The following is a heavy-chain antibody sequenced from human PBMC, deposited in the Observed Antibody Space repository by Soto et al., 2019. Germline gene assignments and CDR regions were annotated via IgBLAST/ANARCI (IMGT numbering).Heavy chain of an antibody. CDR2: IYSGGST. D-gene: IGHD6-13*01. CDR3: ARDQSTSWSVHYYGMDV. V-gene: IGHV3-53*01. J-gene: IGHJ6*02. CDR1: GFTVSSNY. Sequence: EVLLVESGGGLIQPGGSLRLSCAASGFTVSSNYMSWVRQAPGKGLEWVAIIYSGGSTYYADSVKGRFTISRDNSKNTLYLQMNSLRAEDTAVYYCARDQSTSWSVHYYGMDVWGQGTTVTVSS.